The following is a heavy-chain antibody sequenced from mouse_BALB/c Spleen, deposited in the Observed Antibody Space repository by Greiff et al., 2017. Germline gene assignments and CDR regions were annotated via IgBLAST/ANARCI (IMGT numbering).Heavy chain of an antibody. J-gene: IGHJ2*01. D-gene: IGHD1-1*02. CDR3: AREATGVEYYFDY. CDR1: GFTFSSYG. CDR2: ISSGGSYT. Sequence: EVQVVESGGDLVKPGGSLKLSCAASGFTFSSYGMPWVRQTPDKRLEWVATISSGGSYTYYPDRVKGRFTISRDNAKNTLYLQMSSLKSEDTAMYYCAREATGVEYYFDYWGQGTTLTVSS. V-gene: IGHV5-6*01.